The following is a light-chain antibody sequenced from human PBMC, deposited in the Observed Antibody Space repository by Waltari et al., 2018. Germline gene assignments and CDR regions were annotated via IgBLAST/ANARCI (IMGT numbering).Light chain of an antibody. V-gene: IGKV3-20*01. CDR2: GAS. J-gene: IGKJ1*01. CDR3: QHYERLPVT. Sequence: EIVLTQSPGTLSLSPGERATLPCRASQSVSRSLAWYQQKAGQAPRLLIYGASSRATGVPDRFSGSGSGTDFSLTISRLEPEDFAVYYCQHYERLPVTFGQGTKVEI. CDR1: QSVSRS.